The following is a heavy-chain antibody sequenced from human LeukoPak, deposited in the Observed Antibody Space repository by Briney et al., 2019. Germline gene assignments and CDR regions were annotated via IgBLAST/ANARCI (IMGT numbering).Heavy chain of an antibody. CDR1: GYTFTSYG. Sequence: ASVKVSCKASGYTFTSYGISWVRQALGQGLEWMGWISAYNGNTNYAQKLQGRVTMTTDTSTSTAYMELRSLRSDDTAVCYCARDGRRYCSSTSCYLGYWGQGTLVTVSS. CDR3: ARDGRRYCSSTSCYLGY. V-gene: IGHV1-18*01. D-gene: IGHD2-2*01. J-gene: IGHJ4*02. CDR2: ISAYNGNT.